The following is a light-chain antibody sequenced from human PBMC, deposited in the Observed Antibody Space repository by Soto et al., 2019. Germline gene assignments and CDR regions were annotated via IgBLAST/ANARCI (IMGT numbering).Light chain of an antibody. CDR1: SANIGSNY. Sequence: QSVLTQPPSVSAAPGQKVTISCSGSSANIGSNYVSWYQHLPGTAPKLVIYDSDKRPSEIPDRFSGSKSGTSATLDITGLQTGEEADYYCGAWDSSLSVVVFGGGNKLTVL. J-gene: IGLJ2*01. CDR2: DSD. V-gene: IGLV1-51*01. CDR3: GAWDSSLSVVV.